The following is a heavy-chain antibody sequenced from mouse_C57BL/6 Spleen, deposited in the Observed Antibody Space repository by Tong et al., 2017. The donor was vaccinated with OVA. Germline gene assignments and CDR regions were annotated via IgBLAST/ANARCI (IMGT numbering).Heavy chain of an antibody. Sequence: VQLQESGTELVKPGASVKLSCKASGYTFTSYWMHWVKQRPGQGLEWIGNINPSNGGTNYNEKFKSKATLTVDKSSSTAYMQLSSLTSEDSAVYHCARDYYGSSWGYYFDYWGQGTTLTVSS. CDR1: GYTFTSYW. J-gene: IGHJ2*01. D-gene: IGHD1-1*01. CDR3: ARDYYGSSWGYYFDY. V-gene: IGHV1-53*01. CDR2: INPSNGGT.